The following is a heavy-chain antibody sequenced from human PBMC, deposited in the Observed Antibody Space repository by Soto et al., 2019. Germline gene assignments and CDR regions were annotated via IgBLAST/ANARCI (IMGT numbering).Heavy chain of an antibody. V-gene: IGHV3-30-3*01. J-gene: IGHJ5*02. D-gene: IGHD6-19*01. CDR1: GFTFSSYA. CDR2: ISYDGSNK. Sequence: GGSLRLSCAASGFTFSSYAMHWVRQAPGKGLEWVAVISYDGSNKYYADSVKGRFTISRDNSKNTLYLQMNSLRAEDTAVYYCARDSDPYSSGWYEGRALGPWGQGTLVTVSS. CDR3: ARDSDPYSSGWYEGRALGP.